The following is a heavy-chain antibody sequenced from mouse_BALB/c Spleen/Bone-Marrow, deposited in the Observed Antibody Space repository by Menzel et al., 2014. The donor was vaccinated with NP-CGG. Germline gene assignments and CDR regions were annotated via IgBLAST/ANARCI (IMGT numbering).Heavy chain of an antibody. J-gene: IGHJ4*01. CDR3: ATLYAMDY. CDR1: GYTFTSYN. CDR2: IYPGNGDT. Sequence: QVQLQQSGAELVKPGASVKMSCKASGYTFTSYNMHWVKRTPGQGLEWIGAIYPGNGDTSYNQKFKGKATLTADKSSSTAYMQLSSLTSEDSAVYYCATLYAMDYWGQGTSVTVSS. V-gene: IGHV1-12*01.